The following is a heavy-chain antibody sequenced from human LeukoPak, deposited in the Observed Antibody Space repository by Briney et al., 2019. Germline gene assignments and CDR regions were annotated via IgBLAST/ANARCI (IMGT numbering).Heavy chain of an antibody. CDR2: ISGGGGIT. J-gene: IGHJ4*02. D-gene: IGHD5-12*01. CDR3: AKDLGGGGYDLRLNC. V-gene: IGHV3-23*01. CDR1: GFTFNSYG. Sequence: GGGLRLSCAASGFTFNSYGMSWVRQAPGKGLEWVSGISGGGGITYYAESVKGRFTISRDNSKNTVNLQMNSLRAEDTALYYCAKDLGGGGYDLRLNCWGQGTLVSLSS.